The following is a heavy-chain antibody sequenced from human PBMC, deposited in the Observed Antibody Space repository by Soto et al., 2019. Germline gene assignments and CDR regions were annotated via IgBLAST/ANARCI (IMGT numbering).Heavy chain of an antibody. D-gene: IGHD6-13*01. CDR1: AFTFSSYA. CDR2: ISYDGSNK. J-gene: IGHJ4*02. V-gene: IGHV3-30-3*01. Sequence: QVQLVESGGGVVQPGRSLRLSCADSAFTFSSYAMHWVRQAPGKGLEWVAVISYDGSNKYYADSVKGRFTISRDNSKNTLYLQMNSLRAEDTAVYYCARDRSNQQLACYFDYWGQGTLVTVSS. CDR3: ARDRSNQQLACYFDY.